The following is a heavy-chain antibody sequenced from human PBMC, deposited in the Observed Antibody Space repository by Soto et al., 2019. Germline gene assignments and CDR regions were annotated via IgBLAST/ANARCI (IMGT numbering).Heavy chain of an antibody. V-gene: IGHV5-10-1*01. CDR2: IDPSDSQT. CDR3: ARQIYDSDTGPNFQYYFDS. D-gene: IGHD3-22*01. CDR1: GYSFAGYW. J-gene: IGHJ4*02. Sequence: GESLKISCNGSGYSFAGYWITWVRQKPGKGLEWMGRIDPSDSQTYYSPSFRGHVTISVTKSITTVFLQWSGLRASDTAMYYCARQIYDSDTGPNFQYYFDSWGQGTPVTVSS.